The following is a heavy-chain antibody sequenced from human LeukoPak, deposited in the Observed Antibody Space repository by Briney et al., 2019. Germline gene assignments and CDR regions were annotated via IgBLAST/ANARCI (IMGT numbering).Heavy chain of an antibody. V-gene: IGHV3-23*01. Sequence: PGGSLRLSCAASGFTFSSYAMSWVRQAPGKGLEWVSAISGSGGSTYYADSVKGRFTISRDNSKNTLYLQMNSLRAEDTAVYYCAKAHDGTPPPEYYYDSSGYYHTVRPSDYWGQGTLVTVSS. CDR2: ISGSGGST. CDR3: AKAHDGTPPPEYYYDSSGYYHTVRPSDY. CDR1: GFTFSSYA. D-gene: IGHD3-22*01. J-gene: IGHJ4*02.